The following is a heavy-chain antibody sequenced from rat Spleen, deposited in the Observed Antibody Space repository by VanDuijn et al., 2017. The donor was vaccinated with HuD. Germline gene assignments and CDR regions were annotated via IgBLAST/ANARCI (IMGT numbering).Heavy chain of an antibody. D-gene: IGHD1-11*01. CDR2: ISYDGTST. CDR3: ARRYDFDY. V-gene: IGHV5-29*01. CDR1: GFTFRDYG. Sequence: EVQLVESGGGLVQPGRSLKLSCAASGFTFRDYGMAWVRQTPTKGLEWVASISYDGTSTYYRDSVKGRFTISRDNAKSTLYLQMDSLRSEDTATYYCARRYDFDYWGQGVMVTVSS. J-gene: IGHJ2*01.